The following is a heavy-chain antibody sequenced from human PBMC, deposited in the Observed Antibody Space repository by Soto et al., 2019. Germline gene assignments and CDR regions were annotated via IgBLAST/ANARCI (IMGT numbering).Heavy chain of an antibody. CDR1: GGSISSYY. D-gene: IGHD4-17*01. CDR3: ARAQLTVTAGGGFDP. Sequence: SETLSLTCTVSGGSISSYYWSWIRQPPGKGLEWIGYIYYSGSTNYNPSLKSLVTISVDTSKNQFSLKLSSVTAADTAVYYCARAQLTVTAGGGFDPWGQGTLVTVSS. J-gene: IGHJ5*02. CDR2: IYYSGST. V-gene: IGHV4-59*01.